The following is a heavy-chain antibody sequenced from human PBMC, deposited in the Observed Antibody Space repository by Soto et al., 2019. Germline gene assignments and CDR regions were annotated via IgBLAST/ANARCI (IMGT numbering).Heavy chain of an antibody. J-gene: IGHJ6*02. CDR3: TTQGFGGLHGLVDV. D-gene: IGHD3-10*01. V-gene: IGHV4-61*01. Sequence: QVQLQESGPGLVKPSETLSLTCTVSGGSISSINNHFSNHYCSWIRLSPGKGLEWIGYISNIGFTRSNPSPTSRVSLSVDTSKNQFSLKLTSVTAAATAVYYCTTQGFGGLHGLVDVWGQGTTVTVSS. CDR2: ISNIGFT. CDR1: GGSISSINNHFSNHY.